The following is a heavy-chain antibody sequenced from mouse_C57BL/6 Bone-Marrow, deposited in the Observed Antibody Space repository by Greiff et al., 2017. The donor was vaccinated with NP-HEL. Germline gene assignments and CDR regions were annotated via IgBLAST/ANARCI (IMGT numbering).Heavy chain of an antibody. V-gene: IGHV1-61*01. J-gene: IGHJ1*03. CDR1: GYTFTSYW. Sequence: QLQQPGAELVRPGSSVKLSCKASGYTFTSYWMDWVKQRPGQGLEWIGNIYPSDSETHYNQKFKDKATLTVDKSSSTAYMQLSSLTSEDSAVYYCARSGSSGYDWYFDVWGTGTTVTVSS. CDR2: IYPSDSET. D-gene: IGHD3-2*02. CDR3: ARSGSSGYDWYFDV.